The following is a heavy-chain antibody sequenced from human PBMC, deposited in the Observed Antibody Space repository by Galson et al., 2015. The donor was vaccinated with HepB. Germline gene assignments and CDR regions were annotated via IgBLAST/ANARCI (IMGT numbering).Heavy chain of an antibody. D-gene: IGHD2-15*01. CDR3: ARHQFPSGGSERVYYYYAMDV. V-gene: IGHV3-21*01. CDR1: GFTFRTYT. Sequence: SLRLSCAASGFTFRTYTMNWVRQAPGKGLEWVSSISRNSDYIYYEDSVKGRFTISRDNAGNSLYLQMNSLRADDTAVYYCARHQFPSGGSERVYYYYAMDVWGQGTTVTVSS. J-gene: IGHJ6*02. CDR2: ISRNSDYI.